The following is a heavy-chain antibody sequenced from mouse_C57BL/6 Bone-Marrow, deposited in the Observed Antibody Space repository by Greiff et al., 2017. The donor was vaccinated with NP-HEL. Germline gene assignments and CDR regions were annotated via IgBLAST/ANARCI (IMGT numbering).Heavy chain of an antibody. CDR3: AREDYYSIYDDAMDY. Sequence: QSGAELVRPGASVKMSCKASGYTFTSYNMHWVKQTPRQGLEWIGAIYPGNGDTSYNQKFKGKATLTVDKSYSTAYMQLSSLTSEDSAVYFCAREDYYSIYDDAMDYWGQGTSVTVSS. D-gene: IGHD2-5*01. J-gene: IGHJ4*01. CDR1: GYTFTSYN. V-gene: IGHV1-12*01. CDR2: IYPGNGDT.